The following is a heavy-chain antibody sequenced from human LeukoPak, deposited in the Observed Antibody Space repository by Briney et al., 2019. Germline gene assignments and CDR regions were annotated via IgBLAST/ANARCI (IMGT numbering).Heavy chain of an antibody. J-gene: IGHJ3*02. CDR1: GGSISSSSYY. Sequence: SETLSHTCTVSGGSISSSSYYWGWIRQPPGKGLEWIGSIYYSGSTYYNPSLKSRVTISVDTSKNQFSLKLSSVTAADTAVYYCASIPEGTTRPFDIWGQGTMVTVSS. D-gene: IGHD1-7*01. CDR3: ASIPEGTTRPFDI. CDR2: IYYSGST. V-gene: IGHV4-39*01.